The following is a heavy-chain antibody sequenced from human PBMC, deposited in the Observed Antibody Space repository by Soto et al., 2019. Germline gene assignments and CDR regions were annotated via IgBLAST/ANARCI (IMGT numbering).Heavy chain of an antibody. V-gene: IGHV1-69*13. CDR1: GGTFSSYS. CDR2: IVPMYDTP. J-gene: IGHJ3*02. D-gene: IGHD6-25*01. CDR3: ARERGDRPAAGSDAFEI. Sequence: ASVKVSCKASGGTFSSYSFSWVRQAPGQGPEWIGGIVPMYDTPIYSQRFQGRVTINADDSTTTAYMELSSLTSEDTAVYFCARERGDRPAAGSDAFEIWGQGTVVTVSS.